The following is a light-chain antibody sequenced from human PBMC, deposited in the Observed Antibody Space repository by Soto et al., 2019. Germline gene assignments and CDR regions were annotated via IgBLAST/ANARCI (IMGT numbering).Light chain of an antibody. CDR1: EAIGYY. V-gene: IGKV1-16*02. Sequence: TQSPSSLSASVGDEVTITCRASEAIGYYLAWFQQKPGRAPKALISYASELESGVPAKFSGPGSATDFPLTITNLQPDDSATYYCHQYYYFPHTFGPGTRLEI. CDR2: YAS. J-gene: IGKJ2*01. CDR3: HQYYYFPHT.